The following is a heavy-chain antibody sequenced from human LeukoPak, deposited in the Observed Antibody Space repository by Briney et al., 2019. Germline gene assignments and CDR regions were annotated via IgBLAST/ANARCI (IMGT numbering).Heavy chain of an antibody. CDR3: AKDSKGIAVAGPDY. CDR2: ISGSGGST. CDR1: GFTFSDYY. J-gene: IGHJ4*02. V-gene: IGHV3-23*01. D-gene: IGHD6-19*01. Sequence: GGSLRLSCAASGFTFSDYYMSWVRQAPGKGLEWVSAISGSGGSTYYADSVKGRFTISRDNSKNTLYLQMNSLRAEDTAVYYCAKDSKGIAVAGPDYWGQGTLVTVSS.